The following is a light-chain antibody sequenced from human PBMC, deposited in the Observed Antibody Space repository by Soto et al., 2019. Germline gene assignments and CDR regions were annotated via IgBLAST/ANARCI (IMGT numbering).Light chain of an antibody. J-gene: IGKJ2*01. CDR1: QRITTY. Sequence: IQMTQSPSSLSASVGDIVTITCRASQRITTYLAWYEQKPGKAPKLLISTSGTLQHRVPSRFSGGGSGGYLTVTITALPPAEFAAYYGEQNYSLPYAFGQGSKLEIK. CDR3: EQNYSLPYA. V-gene: IGKV1-39*01. CDR2: TSG.